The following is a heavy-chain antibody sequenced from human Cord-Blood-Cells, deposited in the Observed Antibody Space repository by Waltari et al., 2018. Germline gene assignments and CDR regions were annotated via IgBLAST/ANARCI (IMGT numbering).Heavy chain of an antibody. J-gene: IGHJ4*02. D-gene: IGHD2-2*01. CDR2: IYYSGST. CDR3: ARLPQYCSSTSCFDY. V-gene: IGHV4-39*01. CDR1: GGSISSSSYY. Sequence: QLQLQESGPGLVKPSETLSLTCTVSGGSISSSSYYWGWIRQPPGKGLEWIGSIYYSGSTYYNPSLKSRVTISVDTSKNQFSLKLSSVTAADTAVYYCARLPQYCSSTSCFDYWGQGTLVTVSS.